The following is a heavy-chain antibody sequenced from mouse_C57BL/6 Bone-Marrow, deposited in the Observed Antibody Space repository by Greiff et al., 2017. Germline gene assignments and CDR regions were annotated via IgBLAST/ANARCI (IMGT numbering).Heavy chain of an antibody. D-gene: IGHD1-1*01. V-gene: IGHV1-81*01. J-gene: IGHJ3*01. Sequence: VQLQQSGAELARPGASVKLSCKASGYTFTSYGISWVKQRTGQGLEWIGELYPRSGNTYYNATFKGKATLTADKSSSTAYMELRSLTSEDAAVDVGARERPITTVVAPFAYWGQGTLVTVAA. CDR1: GYTFTSYG. CDR2: LYPRSGNT. CDR3: ARERPITTVVAPFAY.